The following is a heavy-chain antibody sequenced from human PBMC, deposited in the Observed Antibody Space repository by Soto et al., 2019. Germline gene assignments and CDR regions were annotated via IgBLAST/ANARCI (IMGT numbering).Heavy chain of an antibody. J-gene: IGHJ6*02. CDR3: AKDFKVSGSHYGTLNYYYGMDV. V-gene: IGHV3-30*18. Sequence: SLRLSCAAPGFTFSTYGMQWVRQAPGKGLEWVAVISYDGYLKYYVDAVKGRFTVARDNSKNTLFLEMNSLRVEDTAVYFCAKDFKVSGSHYGTLNYYYGMDVWGQGTTVTVSS. CDR2: ISYDGYLK. D-gene: IGHD3-10*01. CDR1: GFTFSTYG.